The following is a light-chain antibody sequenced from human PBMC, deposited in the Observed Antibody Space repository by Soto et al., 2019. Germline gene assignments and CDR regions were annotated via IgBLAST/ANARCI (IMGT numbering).Light chain of an antibody. CDR1: SPTIGAGYD. J-gene: IGLJ3*02. V-gene: IGLV1-40*01. CDR3: QSYDSSLSGWV. CDR2: GNS. Sequence: QSVLTQPPSVSGAPGQGVPISCTGGSPTIGAGYDVHWYQQLPGTAPKLLIYGNSNRPSGVPDRFSGSKSGTSASLAITGLQAEDEADYYCQSYDSSLSGWVFGGGTKLTVL.